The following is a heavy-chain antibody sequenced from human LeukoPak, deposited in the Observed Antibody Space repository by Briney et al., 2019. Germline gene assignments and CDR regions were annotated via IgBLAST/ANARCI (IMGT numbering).Heavy chain of an antibody. Sequence: GGSLRLSCAASGFTFSTFAMSWVRQTPGKGLEWVSVISGGGGSTDYADSVKGRFTVSRDNSKNTLYLQMDSLTVEDTAVYYCAKGPGGYYDSSGYYYFDYWGQGTLVTVSS. J-gene: IGHJ4*02. CDR1: GFTFSTFA. CDR2: ISGGGGST. D-gene: IGHD3-22*01. CDR3: AKGPGGYYDSSGYYYFDY. V-gene: IGHV3-23*01.